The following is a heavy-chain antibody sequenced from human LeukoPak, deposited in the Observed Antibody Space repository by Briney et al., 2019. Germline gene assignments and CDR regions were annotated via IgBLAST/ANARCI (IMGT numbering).Heavy chain of an antibody. J-gene: IGHJ4*02. CDR2: VNLQGST. CDR1: GGSITNTNH. Sequence: SGTLSLTCGVSGGSITNTNHRTWVRQPPGKGLEWIGEVNLQGSTNYNPSLMGRVAISVDTSENHISLQLTSVTAADTAVYYCAREGGPYRPLDYSGQGTLVTVSS. CDR3: AREGGPYRPLDY. V-gene: IGHV4-4*02.